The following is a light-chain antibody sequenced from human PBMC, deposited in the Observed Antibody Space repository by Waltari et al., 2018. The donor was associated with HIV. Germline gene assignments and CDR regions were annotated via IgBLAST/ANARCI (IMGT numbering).Light chain of an antibody. V-gene: IGLV1-40*01. CDR1: SSNIRAGYD. CDR2: GNT. Sequence: QSVLTQPPSVSGAPGQRVTISCTGSSSNIRAGYDVHWFQQLPGTAPELLTYGNTNRPSGVPDRFSGSKSGTSASLAITGLQAEDEADYYCQSYDSGLSAYVFGTGTKVTVL. CDR3: QSYDSGLSAYV. J-gene: IGLJ1*01.